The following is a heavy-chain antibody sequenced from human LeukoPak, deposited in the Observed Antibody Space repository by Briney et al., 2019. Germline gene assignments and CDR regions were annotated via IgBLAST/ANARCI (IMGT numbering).Heavy chain of an antibody. CDR2: IYYSGST. CDR1: GGSISSSSYY. D-gene: IGHD4-23*01. V-gene: IGHV4-39*07. J-gene: IGHJ4*02. Sequence: PSETLSLTCTVSGGSISSSSYYWGWIRQPPGKGLEWIGSIYYSGSTYYNPSLKSRVTISVDTSKNQFSLKLSSVTAADTAVYYCARDYRMVTQTFDYWGQGTLVTVSS. CDR3: ARDYRMVTQTFDY.